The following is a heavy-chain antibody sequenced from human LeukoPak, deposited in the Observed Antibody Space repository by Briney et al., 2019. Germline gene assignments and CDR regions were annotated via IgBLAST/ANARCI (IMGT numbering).Heavy chain of an antibody. V-gene: IGHV3-30*02. CDR3: AKDSGSYNYYYYMDV. Sequence: PGGSLRLSCAASGFTFRDYGMSWVRQAPGKGLEWVSFIRYDGSNKYYADSVKGRFTISRDNSKNTLYLQMNSLRAEDTAVYYCAKDSGSYNYYYYMDVWGKGTTVTMSS. CDR2: IRYDGSNK. CDR1: GFTFRDYG. J-gene: IGHJ6*03. D-gene: IGHD3-10*01.